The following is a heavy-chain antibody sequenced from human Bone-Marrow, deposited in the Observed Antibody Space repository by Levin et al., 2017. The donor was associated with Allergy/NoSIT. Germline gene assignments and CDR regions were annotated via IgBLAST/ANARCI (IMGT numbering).Heavy chain of an antibody. CDR2: ISDNGVA. D-gene: IGHD5-12*01. J-gene: IGHJ1*01. CDR1: GISFSRYS. Sequence: GGSLRLSCAASGISFSRYSMHWVRQAPGKRPEYVSSISDNGVAYYANSLRARFTISRDTSKNILFLHMGGLTSGDTAIYYCARGRGGSGYDVFELWGKGTLVSVSS. V-gene: IGHV3-64*01. CDR3: ARGRGGSGYDVFEL.